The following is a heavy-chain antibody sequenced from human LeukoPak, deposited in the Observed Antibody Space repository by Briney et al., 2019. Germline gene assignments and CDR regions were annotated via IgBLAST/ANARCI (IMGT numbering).Heavy chain of an antibody. Sequence: SETLSLTCTVSGGSISSGSYYWNWIRQPAGRGLEWIGRIYTNGGIMYNPSLKSRVAISMDTSKNQFSLDLNSVTAADTAMYYCAREGAGYYWGQGTLVTVSS. CDR2: IYTNGGI. D-gene: IGHD1-26*01. J-gene: IGHJ4*02. CDR3: AREGAGYY. CDR1: GGSISSGSYY. V-gene: IGHV4-61*02.